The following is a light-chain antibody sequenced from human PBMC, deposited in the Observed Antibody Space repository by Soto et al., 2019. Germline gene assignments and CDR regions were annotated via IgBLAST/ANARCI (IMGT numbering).Light chain of an antibody. CDR2: EVT. CDR1: SSDVGSYNL. V-gene: IGLV2-23*02. J-gene: IGLJ1*01. Sequence: QSALTQPASVSGSPGQSITISCTGTSSDVGSYNLVSWYQQHPGKAPKLLIYEVTKRPSGVSNRFSGSKSGNTASLTISGPPAEDEADYYCCSYAGHSTYVFGTGTKVTVL. CDR3: CSYAGHSTYV.